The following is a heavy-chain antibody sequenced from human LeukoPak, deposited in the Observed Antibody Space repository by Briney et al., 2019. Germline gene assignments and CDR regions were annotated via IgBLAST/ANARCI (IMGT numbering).Heavy chain of an antibody. V-gene: IGHV3-7*01. J-gene: IGHJ6*03. Sequence: GGSLRLSCAASGFTFSSYWMSWVRQAPGKGLEWVANIKQDGSEKYYVDSVKGRFTISRGDSKNTLYLQMNSLRAEDTAVYYCAKEGSYFPYYMDVWGKGTTVTVSS. D-gene: IGHD3-9*01. CDR1: GFTFSSYW. CDR3: AKEGSYFPYYMDV. CDR2: IKQDGSEK.